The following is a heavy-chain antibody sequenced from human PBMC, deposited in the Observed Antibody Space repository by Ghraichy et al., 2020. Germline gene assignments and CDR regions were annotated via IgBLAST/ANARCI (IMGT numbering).Heavy chain of an antibody. D-gene: IGHD4/OR15-4a*01. V-gene: IGHV3-48*02. CDR3: ARGSKVRRFYYYDGMDL. Sequence: LSLTCVSSGHISHLHSQNLVPHSSCKGLEWVSYITSRSRTIFYADSVKRRFTISRDNAHNTLYLQMSSERDEDTAVYYCARGSKVRRFYYYDGMDLWGQGTTVTVSS. J-gene: IGHJ6*02. CDR1: GHISHLHS. CDR2: ITSRSRTI.